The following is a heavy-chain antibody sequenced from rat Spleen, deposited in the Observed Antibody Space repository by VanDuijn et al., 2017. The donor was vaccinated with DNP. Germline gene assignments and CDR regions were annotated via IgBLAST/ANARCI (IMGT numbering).Heavy chain of an antibody. D-gene: IGHD1-2*01. CDR3: AKIAAGAMDA. V-gene: IGHV5-22*01. CDR1: GFTFSNYY. CDR2: ISPSGSRT. Sequence: EVQLVESGGGLVQPGRSLKLSCAASGFTFSNYYMAWVRQAPKKGLEWVAAISPSGSRTYYPDSVKGRFTISRNDAKNTLYLQMNSLRSEDTATYFCAKIAAGAMDAWGQGTSVTVSS. J-gene: IGHJ4*01.